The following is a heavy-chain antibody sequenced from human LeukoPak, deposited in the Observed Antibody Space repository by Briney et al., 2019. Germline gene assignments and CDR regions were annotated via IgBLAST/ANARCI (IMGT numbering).Heavy chain of an antibody. V-gene: IGHV3-23*01. CDR2: ISGSGGST. J-gene: IGHJ4*02. Sequence: GGSLRLSCAVSGITLSNYGMSWVRQAPGKGLEWVSAISGSGGSTYYADSVKGRFTISRDNSKNTLYLQMNSLRAEDTAVYYCAKKEGPYDSSGPLFDYWGQGTLVTVSS. D-gene: IGHD3-22*01. CDR1: GITLSNYG. CDR3: AKKEGPYDSSGPLFDY.